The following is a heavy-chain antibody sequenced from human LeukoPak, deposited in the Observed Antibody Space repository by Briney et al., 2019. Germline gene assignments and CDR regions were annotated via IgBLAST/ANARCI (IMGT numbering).Heavy chain of an antibody. CDR1: GFTFSSHL. J-gene: IGHJ4*02. CDR2: INHFGNEE. V-gene: IGHV3-7*01. Sequence: GGSLRLSCAASGFTFSSHLMTWVRQAPGKGLEWVANINHFGNEEYYVDSVKGRFTISRDNAKNSLYLQMNSLRAEDTAVYYCGRGKVWSRTYFDFWGQGTLVTVSS. D-gene: IGHD3-10*01. CDR3: GRGKVWSRTYFDF.